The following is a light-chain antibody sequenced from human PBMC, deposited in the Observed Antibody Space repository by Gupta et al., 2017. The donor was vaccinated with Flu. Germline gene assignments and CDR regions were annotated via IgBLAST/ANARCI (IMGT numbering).Light chain of an antibody. V-gene: IGLV4-60*03. CDR1: SGHSSYI. Sequence: QPVLTQSSSASASLGSSVKLTCTLTSGHSSYIIAWHQQQPGKAPRYLMKLDGSGSYNKGSGVPDLFSGSSSGDDRYLTISNLQSEDEADYYCETWDSNTWVFGGGTKLTVL. J-gene: IGLJ3*02. CDR3: ETWDSNTWV. CDR2: LDGSGSY.